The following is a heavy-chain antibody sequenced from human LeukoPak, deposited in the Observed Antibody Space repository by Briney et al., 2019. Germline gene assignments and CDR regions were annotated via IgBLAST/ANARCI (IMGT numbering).Heavy chain of an antibody. CDR1: GGSIGSYH. Sequence: SETLSLTCNVSGGSIGSYHWSWIRQSPGKELEWIGDIYYSGSTNYNPSLKSRVTLLVDMSKNQFSLKVRSVTAVDTAMYYCARNRWGTDASFDSWGQGTLVTVSS. J-gene: IGHJ4*02. CDR2: IYYSGST. D-gene: IGHD4-23*01. V-gene: IGHV4-59*01. CDR3: ARNRWGTDASFDS.